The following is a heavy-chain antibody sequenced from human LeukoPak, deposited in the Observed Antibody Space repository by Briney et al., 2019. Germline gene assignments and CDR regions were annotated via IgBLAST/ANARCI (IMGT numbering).Heavy chain of an antibody. CDR2: IRGSGGST. V-gene: IGHV3-23*01. D-gene: IGHD2-15*01. CDR3: AKEDRSGGSCDD. CDR1: GFTPSSYA. J-gene: IGHJ4*02. Sequence: GGSLGPSCAASGFTPSSYAMSWVRQAPRKGPGWVSAIRGSGGSTYYADPVKGRFTISRDNSKNTLYLQMNSLRAEDTAVYYCAKEDRSGGSCDDWGQGTLATVSS.